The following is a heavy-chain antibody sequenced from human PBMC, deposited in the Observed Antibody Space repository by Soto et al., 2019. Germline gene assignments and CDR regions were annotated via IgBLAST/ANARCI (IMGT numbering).Heavy chain of an antibody. Sequence: GASVTVSCKASGGTFSSYAISWVRQAPGQGLEWMGGIIPIFGTANYAQKFQGRVTITADESTSTAYMELSSPRSEDTAVYYCARGRYDFWSGYHHDAFDIWGQGTMVTVSS. J-gene: IGHJ3*02. CDR3: ARGRYDFWSGYHHDAFDI. CDR2: IIPIFGTA. D-gene: IGHD3-3*01. CDR1: GGTFSSYA. V-gene: IGHV1-69*13.